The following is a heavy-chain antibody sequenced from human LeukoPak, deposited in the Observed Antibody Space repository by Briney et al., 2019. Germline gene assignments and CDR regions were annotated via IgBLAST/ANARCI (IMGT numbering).Heavy chain of an antibody. CDR2: IVVGSGNA. D-gene: IGHD2-15*01. CDR1: GFTFTSSA. V-gene: IGHV1-58*01. CDR3: AADVPAYCSGGSCSLTYYYGMDV. J-gene: IGHJ6*02. Sequence: SVKVSCKASGFTFTSSAVQWVRQARGQRLEWIGWIVVGSGNANYAQKFQERVTITRDMSTSTAYMEQSSLRSEDTAVYYCAADVPAYCSGGSCSLTYYYGMDVWGQGTTVTVSS.